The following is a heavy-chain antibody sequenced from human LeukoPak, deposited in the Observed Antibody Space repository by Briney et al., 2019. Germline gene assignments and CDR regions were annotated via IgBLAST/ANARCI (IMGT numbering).Heavy chain of an antibody. D-gene: IGHD2-21*01. V-gene: IGHV3-21*01. CDR1: GFTFSSYS. Sequence: GGSLRLSCAASGFTFSSYSMNWVRQAPGKGLEWVSSISSSSSYIYYADSVKGRFTISRDNAKNSLCLQMNSLRAEDTAVYYCARDRRGEDDYWGQGTLVTVSS. CDR3: ARDRRGEDDY. J-gene: IGHJ4*02. CDR2: ISSSSSYI.